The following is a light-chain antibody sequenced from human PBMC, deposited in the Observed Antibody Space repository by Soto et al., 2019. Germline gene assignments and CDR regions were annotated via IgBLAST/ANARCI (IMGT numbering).Light chain of an antibody. CDR3: SSYTSSNTLEV. CDR2: EVS. CDR1: SRDVGGSNY. V-gene: IGLV2-14*01. Sequence: QSALIQPASVSGSPGQSITISCTGTSRDVGGSNYVSWYQHHPHRAPKLLIYEVSYRPSGASSRFSGSKSGNTASLTISGLQAEDEADYYCSSYTSSNTLEVFGVGTKVTVL. J-gene: IGLJ1*01.